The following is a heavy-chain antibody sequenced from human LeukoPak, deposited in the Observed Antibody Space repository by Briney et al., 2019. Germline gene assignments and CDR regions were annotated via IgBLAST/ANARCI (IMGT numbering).Heavy chain of an antibody. J-gene: IGHJ3*02. CDR2: INWNGGST. V-gene: IGHV3-20*04. D-gene: IGHD1-26*01. Sequence: GGSLRLSCAASGFTFDDYGMSWVRQAPGKGLEWVSGINWNGGSTGYADSVKGRFTISRDNAKNSLYLQMNSLRAEDTALYYCARVRVVEAMVDAFDIWGQGTMVTVSS. CDR3: ARVRVVEAMVDAFDI. CDR1: GFTFDDYG.